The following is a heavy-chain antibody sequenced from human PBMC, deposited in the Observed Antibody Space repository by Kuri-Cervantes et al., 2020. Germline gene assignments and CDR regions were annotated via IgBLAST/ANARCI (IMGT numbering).Heavy chain of an antibody. Sequence: LRLSCAVSGGSISSGGYSWSWIRQPPGKGLEWIGYIYHSGSTYYNPSLESRVTISVDTSKNQFSLKLSSVTAADTAVYYCARETPLPGRGSCRGFDYWGQGTLVTVSS. CDR2: IYHSGST. CDR3: ARETPLPGRGSCRGFDY. D-gene: IGHD2-15*01. CDR1: GGSISSGGYS. V-gene: IGHV4-30-2*05. J-gene: IGHJ4*02.